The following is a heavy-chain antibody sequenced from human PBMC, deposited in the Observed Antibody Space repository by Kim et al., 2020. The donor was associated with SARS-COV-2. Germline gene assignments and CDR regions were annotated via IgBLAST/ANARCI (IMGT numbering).Heavy chain of an antibody. D-gene: IGHD4-4*01. Sequence: GGSLRLSCAASGFTFSSYGMHWVRQAPGKGLEWVAVISYDGSNKYYADSVKGRFTISRDNSKNTLYLQMNSLRAEDTAVYYCAKLYSNYEALDYWGQGTLVTVSS. CDR1: GFTFSSYG. CDR2: ISYDGSNK. V-gene: IGHV3-30*18. CDR3: AKLYSNYEALDY. J-gene: IGHJ4*02.